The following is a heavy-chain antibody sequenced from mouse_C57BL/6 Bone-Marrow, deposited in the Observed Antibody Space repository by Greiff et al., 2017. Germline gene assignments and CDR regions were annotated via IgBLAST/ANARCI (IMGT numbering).Heavy chain of an antibody. D-gene: IGHD1-1*01. Sequence: EVQLQESGGGLVKPGGSLKLSCAASGFTFSDYGMHWVRQAPETGLEWVAYISSGSSTIYYADTVKGRFTISRDNAKNTLFLQMTSLRSEDTAMYYCARNHYYGSSYDYAMEYWGQGTSVTVSS. CDR1: GFTFSDYG. CDR3: ARNHYYGSSYDYAMEY. V-gene: IGHV5-17*01. CDR2: ISSGSSTI. J-gene: IGHJ4*01.